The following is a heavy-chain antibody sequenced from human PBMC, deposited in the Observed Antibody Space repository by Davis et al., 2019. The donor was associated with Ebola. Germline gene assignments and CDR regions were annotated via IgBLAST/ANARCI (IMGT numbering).Heavy chain of an antibody. CDR2: IYPGDSDT. D-gene: IGHD7-27*01. J-gene: IGHJ3*02. V-gene: IGHV5-51*01. CDR3: ASLRRTITGMDDGFDI. CDR1: GYSFSKYW. Sequence: GESLKISCKGSGYSFSKYWIGWVRQMPGKGLEWMGIIYPGDSDTRYSPSFLGQVIISADRSFTTAYLQWSSLKASDTAMYYCASLRRTITGMDDGFDIWGQGTMVTVSS.